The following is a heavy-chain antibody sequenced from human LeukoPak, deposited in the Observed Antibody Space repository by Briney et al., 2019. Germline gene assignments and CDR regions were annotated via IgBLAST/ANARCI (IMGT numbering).Heavy chain of an antibody. J-gene: IGHJ4*02. CDR2: ISSSSSYI. Sequence: SGGSLRLSCAASGVTFSSYSMNWVSQAPGKGLEWVSSISSSSSYIYYADSVKGRFTISRDNAENSLYLQMNSLRAEDTAVYYCARDIYCTNTVCYFDSWGQGTLVTVSS. CDR1: GVTFSSYS. CDR3: ARDIYCTNTVCYFDS. D-gene: IGHD2-8*01. V-gene: IGHV3-21*01.